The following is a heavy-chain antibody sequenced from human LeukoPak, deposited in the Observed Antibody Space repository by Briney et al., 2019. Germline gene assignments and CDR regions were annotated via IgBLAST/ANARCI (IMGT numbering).Heavy chain of an antibody. D-gene: IGHD1-26*01. CDR3: AKGERRLAGATNGVDY. CDR2: ISSGGVGT. CDR1: GFTFTNYA. V-gene: IGHV3-23*01. Sequence: PGGSLRLSCAASGFTFTNYAMSWVRQVPGRGLEWVAVISSGGVGTFYARSVKGRFTISRDNSKNTLYLQINSLRAEDTAVYYCAKGERRLAGATNGVDYWGQGTLVTVSS. J-gene: IGHJ4*02.